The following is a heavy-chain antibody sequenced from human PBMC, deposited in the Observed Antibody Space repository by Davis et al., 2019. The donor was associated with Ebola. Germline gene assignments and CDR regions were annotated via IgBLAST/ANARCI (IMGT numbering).Heavy chain of an antibody. V-gene: IGHV4-31*03. Sequence: MPSETLSLTCTVSGGSISSGGYYWNWIRQHPGKGLEWIGYIYYSGSTYYNPSLTSRVTISVDTSKNQFSLKLSSVTAADTAVYYCASVTVTTDWYFDLWGRGTLVTVSS. CDR3: ASVTVTTDWYFDL. CDR1: GGSISSGGYY. J-gene: IGHJ2*01. CDR2: IYYSGST. D-gene: IGHD4-17*01.